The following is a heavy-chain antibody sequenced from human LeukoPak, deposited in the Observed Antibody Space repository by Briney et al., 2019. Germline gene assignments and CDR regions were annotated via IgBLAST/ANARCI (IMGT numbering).Heavy chain of an antibody. D-gene: IGHD3-16*01. CDR1: GFTFRSYA. J-gene: IGHJ4*02. V-gene: IGHV3-30*01. CDR2: ISYDGSNK. Sequence: GGSLRLSCAASGFTFRSYAMHWVRRAPGKGLEWVAVISYDGSNKYYADSVKGRFTISRDNSKNTLYLQMNSLRAEDTAVYYCARDYDIHEYYFDSWGQGTLVTVSS. CDR3: ARDYDIHEYYFDS.